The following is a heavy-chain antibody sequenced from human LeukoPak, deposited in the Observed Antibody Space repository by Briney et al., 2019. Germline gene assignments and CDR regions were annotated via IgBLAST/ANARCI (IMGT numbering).Heavy chain of an antibody. V-gene: IGHV4-59*08. CDR1: GGSISNYY. J-gene: IGHJ4*02. D-gene: IGHD3-3*01. Sequence: PSETLSLTCTVSGGSISNYYWNWIRQPPGKGLEWIAYILSSGSTHHNPSLTSRISLSIDTSKNQFSLKLSSVTAADTAVYYCARHVGITIFGVVTFYFDYWGQGTLVTVSS. CDR2: ILSSGST. CDR3: ARHVGITIFGVVTFYFDY.